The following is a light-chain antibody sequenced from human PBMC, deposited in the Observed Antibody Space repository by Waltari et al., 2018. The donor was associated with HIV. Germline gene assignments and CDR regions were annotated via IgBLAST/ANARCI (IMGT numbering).Light chain of an antibody. Sequence: EIVLTQSPATLSLSPGERATLSCRASQSVNSYLAWYQKKPGQAPRLLIYDASDRAAGIPARFSCRGSCTDFTLTISSLEPEDFAVYYCQHRSNWPPYSFGQGTKLEIK. CDR1: QSVNSY. CDR3: QHRSNWPPYS. J-gene: IGKJ2*03. V-gene: IGKV3-11*01. CDR2: DAS.